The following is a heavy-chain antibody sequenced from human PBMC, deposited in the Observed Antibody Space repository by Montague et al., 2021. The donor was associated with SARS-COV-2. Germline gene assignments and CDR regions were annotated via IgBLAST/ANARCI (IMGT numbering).Heavy chain of an antibody. CDR1: GGSFDSDNFF. D-gene: IGHD3-9*01. CDR2: ISNGGRT. J-gene: IGHJ4*02. Sequence: SETLSLTCSVSGGSFDSDNFFWGWIRQPPGKRLEWIGVISNGGRTFDHPSLKSRVTISVHTSRNQLSLNVKSVTAADTAVYYCARHRRYDVVTYYPDFWGQGILVTVSS. CDR3: ARHRRYDVVTYYPDF. V-gene: IGHV4-39*01.